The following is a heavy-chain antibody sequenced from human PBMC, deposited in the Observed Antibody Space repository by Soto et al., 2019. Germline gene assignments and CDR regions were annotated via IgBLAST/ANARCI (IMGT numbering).Heavy chain of an antibody. J-gene: IGHJ4*02. Sequence: TSETLSLTCTVSGGSISSGGYYWSWIRQHPGKGLEWIGYIYYSGSTYYNPSLKSRVTILLDTSKNQFSLRLSSVTAADTAMYYCARHLIRFPFFDYWGQGTLVTVSS. V-gene: IGHV4-31*03. CDR1: GGSISSGGYY. D-gene: IGHD3-3*01. CDR3: ARHLIRFPFFDY. CDR2: IYYSGST.